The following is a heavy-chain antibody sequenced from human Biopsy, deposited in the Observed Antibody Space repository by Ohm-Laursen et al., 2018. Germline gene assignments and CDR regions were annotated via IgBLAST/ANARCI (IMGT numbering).Heavy chain of an antibody. CDR1: GVSINGGRYY. CDR3: ARLGSGDYFPTFFDF. V-gene: IGHV4-31*03. D-gene: IGHD5-12*01. J-gene: IGHJ4*02. Sequence: QTLTLTCTVSGVSINGGRYYWNWICHHPGKGLEWIGNIFYSANTYYNPSLKSRVTISVDTSKNQFSLKLSSVTAADTAVYYCARLGSGDYFPTFFDFWGQGALVTVSS. CDR2: IFYSANT.